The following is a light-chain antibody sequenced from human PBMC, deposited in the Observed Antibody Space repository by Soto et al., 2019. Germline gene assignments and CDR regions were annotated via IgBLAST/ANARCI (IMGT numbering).Light chain of an antibody. CDR2: SNN. CDR1: SSNIGSNT. J-gene: IGLJ1*01. CDR3: AAWDDSLNALV. V-gene: IGLV1-44*01. Sequence: QSALTQPPSASGTPGQRVPISCSGSSSNIGSNTVSWYQQVPGTAPKLLIYSNNQRPSGVPDRFSGSKSGTSASLATSGLQSEDEADYYCAAWDDSLNALVFGTGTKVTVL.